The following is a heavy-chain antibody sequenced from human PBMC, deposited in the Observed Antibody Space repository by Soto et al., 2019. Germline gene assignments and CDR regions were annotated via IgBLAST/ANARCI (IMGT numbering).Heavy chain of an antibody. J-gene: IGHJ3*02. Sequence: QLQLQESGPGLVKPSETLSLTCTVSGGSISSSSYYWGWIRQPPGKGLEWIGSIYYSGSTYYNPYLKSRVTISVDTSKNQFSLKLSSVTAADTAVYYCARQPKDAFDIWGQGTMVTVSS. CDR3: ARQPKDAFDI. CDR1: GGSISSSSYY. CDR2: IYYSGST. V-gene: IGHV4-39*01.